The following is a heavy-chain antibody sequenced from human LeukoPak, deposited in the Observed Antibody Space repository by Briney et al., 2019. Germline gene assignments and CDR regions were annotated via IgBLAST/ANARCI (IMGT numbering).Heavy chain of an antibody. D-gene: IGHD3-22*01. CDR1: GFTFSASA. J-gene: IGHJ3*02. V-gene: IGHV3-73*01. CDR2: IRSKGNSYAT. CDR3: TTDIFPLLYYYDDAFDI. Sequence: PGGSLKLSCAASGFTFSASAMHWVRQASGKGLEWVGRIRSKGNSYATAYAESVKGRFTISRDDSKNTLYLQMNSLKTEDTAVYYCTTDIFPLLYYYDDAFDIWGQGTMVTVSS.